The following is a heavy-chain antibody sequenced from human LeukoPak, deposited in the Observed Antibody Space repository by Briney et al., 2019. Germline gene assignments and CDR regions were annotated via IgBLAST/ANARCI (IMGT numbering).Heavy chain of an antibody. J-gene: IGHJ4*02. V-gene: IGHV2-70*11. Sequence: SGPALVKPTQTLTVTCTFSGFSLSTGGMCVSWFRQSPGKALEWLARIDWDDDKYYTTSLQTRLAISKDTSKNQVVLTMSNMDPVDTGTYYCARIVQWQGYYFDYWGQGTLVTVSS. CDR2: IDWDDDK. CDR3: ARIVQWQGYYFDY. CDR1: GFSLSTGGMC. D-gene: IGHD6-19*01.